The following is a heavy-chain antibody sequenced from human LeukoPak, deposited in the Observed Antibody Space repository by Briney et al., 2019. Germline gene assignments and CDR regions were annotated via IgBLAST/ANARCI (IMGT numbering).Heavy chain of an antibody. CDR3: AASTIRYFDWLAPGWFDP. D-gene: IGHD3-9*01. CDR1: GGSISSYY. CDR2: IYYSGST. V-gene: IGHV4-59*01. Sequence: PSETLSLTCTVSGGSISSYYWSWIRQPPGKGLEWIGYIYYSGSTNYNPSLKSRVTILVDTSKNQFSLKLSSVTAADTAVYYCAASTIRYFDWLAPGWFDPWGQGTLVTVSA. J-gene: IGHJ5*02.